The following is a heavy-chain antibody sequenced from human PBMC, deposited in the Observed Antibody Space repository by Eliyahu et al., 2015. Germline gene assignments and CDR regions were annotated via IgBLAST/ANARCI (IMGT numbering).Heavy chain of an antibody. V-gene: IGHV4-39*01. CDR2: IYLSGST. CDR3: ARHNPLANYGDFGDY. J-gene: IGHJ4*02. D-gene: IGHD4-17*01. CDR1: GDSIRNHLYY. Sequence: QLHLQESGPGLVKASETLSLICSVSGDSIRNHLYYWGWFRQSPGKGLEWIGSIYLSGSTNYXPSLKSRVTLSVDTSKNQFSLKVTSVTAADTGFYHCARHNPLANYGDFGDYWGQGVLVTVYS.